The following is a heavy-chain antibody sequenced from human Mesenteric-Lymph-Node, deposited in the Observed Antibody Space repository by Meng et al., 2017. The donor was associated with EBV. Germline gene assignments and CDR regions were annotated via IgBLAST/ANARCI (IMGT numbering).Heavy chain of an antibody. J-gene: IGHJ4*02. Sequence: GRRVQLGGGLVQPGGSLRLSCAAPGFTVSGNYMNWVRQAPGKGLEWVSVIYSGGSTYYADSVKGRFTISRDNSENTLYLQMNSLKAEDTAVYYCTRSYSSSSFDSWGQGTLVTVSS. CDR3: TRSYSSSSFDS. V-gene: IGHV3-53*01. CDR2: IYSGGST. D-gene: IGHD6-13*01. CDR1: GFTVSGNY.